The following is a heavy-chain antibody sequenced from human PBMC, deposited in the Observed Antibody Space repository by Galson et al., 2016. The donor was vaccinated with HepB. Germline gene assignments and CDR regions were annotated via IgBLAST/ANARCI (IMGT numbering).Heavy chain of an antibody. CDR2: IRSSDSST. Sequence: KGLEWVSFIRSSDSSTYYADSVKGRFIISKDDSRNTLYLQMNSLRAEDTAVYYCAKVGDAPGWYLDLWGRGTLVTVSS. J-gene: IGHJ2*01. V-gene: IGHV3-23*01. CDR3: AKVGDAPGWYLDL. D-gene: IGHD5-24*01.